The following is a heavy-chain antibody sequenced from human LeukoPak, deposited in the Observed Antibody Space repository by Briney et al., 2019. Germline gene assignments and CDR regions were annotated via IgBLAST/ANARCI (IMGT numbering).Heavy chain of an antibody. J-gene: IGHJ5*02. CDR1: GFTFRNYA. Sequence: GGSLRLSCVVSGFTFRNYAMNWVRQAPGKGLECVSVIYSGGSTYSADSVKGRFTISRDNSRNMVYLQMSSLRAEDTAVYYCAKWGYSGSYYSWFDPWGQGTLVTVSS. CDR3: AKWGYSGSYYSWFDP. V-gene: IGHV3-23*01. D-gene: IGHD1-26*01. CDR2: IYSGGST.